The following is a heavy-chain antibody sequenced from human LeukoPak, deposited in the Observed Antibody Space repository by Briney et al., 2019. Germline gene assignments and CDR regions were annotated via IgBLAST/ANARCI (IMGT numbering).Heavy chain of an antibody. D-gene: IGHD3-22*01. CDR3: ARDRRHYDSSGYPRPGVY. J-gene: IGHJ4*02. CDR1: GFTFSSYS. CDR2: ISSSSSTI. V-gene: IGHV3-48*01. Sequence: PGGSLRLSCAASGFTFSSYSMNWARQAPGKGLEWVSYISSSSSTIYYADSVKGRFTISRDNAKNSLYLQMNSLRAEDTAVYYCARDRRHYDSSGYPRPGVYWGQGTLVTVSS.